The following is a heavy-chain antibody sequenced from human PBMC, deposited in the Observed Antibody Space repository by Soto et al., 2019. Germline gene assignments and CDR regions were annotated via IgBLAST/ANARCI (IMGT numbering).Heavy chain of an antibody. CDR2: FDPEDGET. D-gene: IGHD3-16*02. Sequence: GASVKVSCKVSGYTLTELSMHWVRQAPGKGLEWMGGFDPEDGETIYAQKFQGRVTMTEDTSTDTAYMELSSLRSEDTAVYYCATGSSIMITFGGVIVTNFDYWGQGTLVTVSS. CDR3: ATGSSIMITFGGVIVTNFDY. J-gene: IGHJ4*02. CDR1: GYTLTELS. V-gene: IGHV1-24*01.